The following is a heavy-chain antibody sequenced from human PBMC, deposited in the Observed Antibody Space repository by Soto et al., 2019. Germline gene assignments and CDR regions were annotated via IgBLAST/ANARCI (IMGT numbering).Heavy chain of an antibody. Sequence: QMQLVESGGGVVQPGRSLRLSCAASGFTFSSYGMHWVRQAPGKGLEWVAVIWYDGSNKYYADSVKGRFTISRDNSKNTLYLQMNSLRAEDTAVYYCARDLNGMDVWGQGTTVTVSS. V-gene: IGHV3-33*01. CDR2: IWYDGSNK. J-gene: IGHJ6*02. CDR1: GFTFSSYG. CDR3: ARDLNGMDV. D-gene: IGHD3-9*01.